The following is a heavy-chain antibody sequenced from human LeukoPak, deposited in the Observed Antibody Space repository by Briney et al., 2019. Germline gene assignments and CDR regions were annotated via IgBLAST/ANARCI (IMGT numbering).Heavy chain of an antibody. J-gene: IGHJ3*02. CDR2: ISYDGSNK. CDR1: GFTFSSYG. CDR3: AKDAYSSLGYCSSTSCYGDAFDI. Sequence: GGSLRLSCAASGFTFSSYGMHWVRQAPGKGLEWVAVISYDGSNKYYADSVKGRFTISRDNSKNTLYLQMNSLRAEDTAVYYCAKDAYSSLGYCSSTSCYGDAFDIWGQGTMVTVSS. V-gene: IGHV3-30*18. D-gene: IGHD2-2*01.